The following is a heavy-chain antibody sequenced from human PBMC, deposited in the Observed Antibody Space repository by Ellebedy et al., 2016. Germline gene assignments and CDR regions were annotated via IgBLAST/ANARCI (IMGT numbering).Heavy chain of an antibody. CDR3: ARFSKWEDYFDY. J-gene: IGHJ4*02. Sequence: SETLSLXXTVSGGSISSYYWSWIRQPPGKGLEWIGYIYYSGSTNYNPSLKSRVTISVDTSKNQFSLKLSSVTAADTAVYYCARFSKWEDYFDYWGQGTLVTVSS. V-gene: IGHV4-59*01. CDR1: GGSISSYY. CDR2: IYYSGST. D-gene: IGHD1-26*01.